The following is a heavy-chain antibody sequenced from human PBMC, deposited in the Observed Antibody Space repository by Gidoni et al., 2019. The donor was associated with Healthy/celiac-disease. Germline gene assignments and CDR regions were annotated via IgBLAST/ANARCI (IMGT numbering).Heavy chain of an antibody. J-gene: IGHJ6*03. Sequence: EVQLVESGGGLVQPGGSLRLSCAASGFTFSSYSVNWVRQAPGKGLEWVSYISSSSSTIYYADSVKGRFTISRDNAKNSLYLQMNSLRDEDTAVYYCARAAFRGVKYYTPSLPNHSYYMDVWGKGTTVTVSS. CDR3: ARAAFRGVKYYTPSLPNHSYYMDV. CDR2: ISSSSSTI. CDR1: GFTFSSYS. D-gene: IGHD3-3*01. V-gene: IGHV3-48*02.